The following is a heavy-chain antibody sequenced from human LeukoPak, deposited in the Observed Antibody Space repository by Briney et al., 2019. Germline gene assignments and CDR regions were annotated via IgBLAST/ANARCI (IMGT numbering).Heavy chain of an antibody. CDR2: ISYDGNNK. Sequence: GAPRLSRAASGFNFSSYDIDWVRQAPGKGLEWVGVISYDGNNKYYADSVKGRFTISRDNSEKTLYLQMNSLRAEDTAVYYCARDAYNEEDWYFDLWGRGILVTVSS. CDR1: GFNFSSYD. J-gene: IGHJ2*01. D-gene: IGHD5-24*01. V-gene: IGHV3-30-3*01. CDR3: ARDAYNEEDWYFDL.